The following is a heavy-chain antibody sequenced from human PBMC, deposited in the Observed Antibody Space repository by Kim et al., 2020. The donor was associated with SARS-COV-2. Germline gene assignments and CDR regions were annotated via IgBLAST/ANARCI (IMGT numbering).Heavy chain of an antibody. V-gene: IGHV3-30-3*01. CDR1: GLSFDSYA. J-gene: IGHJ6*02. D-gene: IGHD3-10*01. Sequence: GGSLRLSCAASGLSFDSYAMNWVRQAPGNGLEWVAVISFDGRNKDYADSVKGRFTISRDNSKSTLHLQMNSLRVEDTAVYYCARGNYYESVSPSDYYNGMDVWGQGTTVTVSS. CDR2: ISFDGRNK. CDR3: ARGNYYESVSPSDYYNGMDV.